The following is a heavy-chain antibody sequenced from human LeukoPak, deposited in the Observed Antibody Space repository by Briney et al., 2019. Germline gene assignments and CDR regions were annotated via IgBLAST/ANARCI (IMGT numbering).Heavy chain of an antibody. CDR1: GGSISSSSYY. CDR3: AGNRYYYDSSGYYNWYFDL. Sequence: PSETLSLTCTVSGGSISSSSYYWGWIRQPPGKGLEWIGSIYYSGSTYYNPSLKSRVTISVDTSKNQFSLKLSSVTAADTAVYYCAGNRYYYDSSGYYNWYFDLWGRGTLVTVSS. CDR2: IYYSGST. J-gene: IGHJ2*01. D-gene: IGHD3-22*01. V-gene: IGHV4-39*01.